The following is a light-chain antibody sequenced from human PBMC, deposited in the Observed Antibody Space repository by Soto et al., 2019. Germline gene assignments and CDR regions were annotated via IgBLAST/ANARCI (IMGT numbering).Light chain of an antibody. CDR3: QQYGVSPLMFT. J-gene: IGKJ2*01. V-gene: IGKV3-20*01. CDR1: QSVSNNY. Sequence: EIVLVQSPGTLSLSPGERATLSCRASQSVSNNYLAWYQQKPGQAPRLLIYGASHRAPGVPDRFSGSGTGTDFSLTITRLEPEDFAVYYCQQYGVSPLMFTFGQGTKVGVK. CDR2: GAS.